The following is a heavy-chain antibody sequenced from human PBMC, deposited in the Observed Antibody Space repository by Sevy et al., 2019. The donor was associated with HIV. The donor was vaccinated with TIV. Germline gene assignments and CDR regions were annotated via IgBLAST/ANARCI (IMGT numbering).Heavy chain of an antibody. CDR1: GFTFGDYA. Sequence: GGSLRLSCTASGFTFGDYAMSWVRQAPGKGLEWVGFIRSKAYGGTTEYAASVKGRFTISRDDSKSIAYLQMNSLKTEDIAVYYCTRGVLGDIVVVVAATTLGYYFDYWGQGTLVTVSS. D-gene: IGHD2-15*01. CDR3: TRGVLGDIVVVVAATTLGYYFDY. V-gene: IGHV3-49*04. CDR2: IRSKAYGGTT. J-gene: IGHJ4*02.